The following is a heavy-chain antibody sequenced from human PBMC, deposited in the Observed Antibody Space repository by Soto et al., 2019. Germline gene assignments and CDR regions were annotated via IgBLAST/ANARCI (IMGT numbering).Heavy chain of an antibody. CDR2: IIPILGIA. D-gene: IGHD3-10*01. CDR3: ASLMSSGYCYGMDV. Sequence: QVQLVQSGAEVKKPGSSVKVSCKASGGTFSSYTISWVRQAPGQGLEWMGRIIPILGIANYAQKFQGRVTXTADKCTSTAYMELSSLRSEDTAVYYCASLMSSGYCYGMDVWGQGTTVTVSS. V-gene: IGHV1-69*02. J-gene: IGHJ6*02. CDR1: GGTFSSYT.